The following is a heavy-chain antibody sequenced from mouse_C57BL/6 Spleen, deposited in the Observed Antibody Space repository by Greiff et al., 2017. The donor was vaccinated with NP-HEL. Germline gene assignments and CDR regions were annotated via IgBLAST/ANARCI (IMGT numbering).Heavy chain of an antibody. CDR3: ARNYGSSYCAMDY. CDR1: GYTFTSYW. D-gene: IGHD1-1*01. V-gene: IGHV1-55*01. J-gene: IGHJ4*01. Sequence: QVQLQQPGAELVKPGASVKMSCKASGYTFTSYWITWVKQRPGQGLEWIGDIYPGSGSTNYNEKFKSKATLTVDTSSSTAYMQLSSLTSEDSAVYYCARNYGSSYCAMDYWGQGTSVTVSS. CDR2: IYPGSGST.